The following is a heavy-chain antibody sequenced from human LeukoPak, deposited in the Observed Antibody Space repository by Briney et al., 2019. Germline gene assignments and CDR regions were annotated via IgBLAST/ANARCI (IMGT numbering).Heavy chain of an antibody. CDR2: INHSGST. J-gene: IGHJ3*02. CDR3: ARGVPTLDYGGDDAFDI. D-gene: IGHD4/OR15-4a*01. CDR1: GGSFSDYY. V-gene: IGHV4-34*01. Sequence: SETLSLTCAVYGGSFSDYYWSWIRQPPGKGLEWIGEINHSGSTNYNPSLKSRVTISVDTSKNQFSLKLSSVTAADTAVYYCARGVPTLDYGGDDAFDIWGQGTMVTVSS.